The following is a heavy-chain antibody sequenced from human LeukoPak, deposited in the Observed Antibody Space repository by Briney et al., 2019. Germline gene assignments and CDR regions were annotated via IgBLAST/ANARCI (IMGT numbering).Heavy chain of an antibody. V-gene: IGHV1-8*01. CDR2: MNPNSGNT. D-gene: IGHD6-19*01. CDR1: GYTFTSYD. Sequence: GASVKVSCKASGYTFTSYDINWVRQATGQGLEWMGWMNPNSGNTGYAQKFQGRVTMTRNTSISTAYMELSSLRSEDTAVYYCARGLRIGQWLVLGYWGQGTLVTVSS. CDR3: ARGLRIGQWLVLGY. J-gene: IGHJ4*02.